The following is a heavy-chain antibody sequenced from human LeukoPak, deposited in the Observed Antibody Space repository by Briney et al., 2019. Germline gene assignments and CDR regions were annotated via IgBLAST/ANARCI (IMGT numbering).Heavy chain of an antibody. CDR3: AKDLTGSRY. J-gene: IGHJ4*02. D-gene: IGHD1-14*01. CDR2: ISGSGGST. V-gene: IGHV3-23*01. CDR1: GFTFSSYS. Sequence: GGSLRLSCAASGFTFSSYSMNWVRQAPGKGLEWVSGISGSGGSTYYADSVKGRFTISTDNSKNTLYLQMNSLRTEDTAVYYCAKDLTGSRYWGQGTLVTVSS.